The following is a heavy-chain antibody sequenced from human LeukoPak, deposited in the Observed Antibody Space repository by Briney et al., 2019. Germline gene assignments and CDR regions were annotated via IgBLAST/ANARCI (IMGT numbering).Heavy chain of an antibody. D-gene: IGHD6-13*01. CDR2: IYHSGST. V-gene: IGHV4-4*02. CDR1: GFTFSNAW. Sequence: GSLRLSCAASGFTFSNAWMSWVRQAPGKGLEWIGEIYHSGSTNYNPSLKSRVTISVDKSKNQFSLKLSSVTAADTAVYYCVGQKGIAAAGIDYWGQGTLVTVSS. J-gene: IGHJ4*02. CDR3: VGQKGIAAAGIDY.